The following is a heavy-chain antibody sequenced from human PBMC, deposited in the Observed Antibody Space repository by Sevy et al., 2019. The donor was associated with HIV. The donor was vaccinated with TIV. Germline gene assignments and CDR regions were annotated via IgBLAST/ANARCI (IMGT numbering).Heavy chain of an antibody. CDR3: ARHRNPIAARHHFDY. J-gene: IGHJ4*02. Sequence: SETLSLTCTVSGGSISSYYWSWIRQPPGKGLEWIGYIYYSGSTNYNPSLKSRVTISVDTSKNQFSLKLSSVTAADTAVYYCARHRNPIAARHHFDYWGQGTLVTVSS. CDR1: GGSISSYY. V-gene: IGHV4-59*08. D-gene: IGHD6-6*01. CDR2: IYYSGST.